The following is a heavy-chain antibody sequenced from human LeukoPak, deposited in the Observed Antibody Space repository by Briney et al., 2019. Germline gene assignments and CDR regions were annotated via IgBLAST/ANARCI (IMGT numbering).Heavy chain of an antibody. CDR1: GYTFTDYY. CDR2: IKPNSGDT. CDR3: ERGGAHTLVLTAAFIPPFAY. D-gene: IGHD2-8*01. V-gene: IGHV1-2*02. Sequence: ASVKVSCKTSGYTFTDYYMHWVRQAPGQGLEWMGWIKPNSGDTNFAQKFQGRVTMTRDTSITTAYMDLSRLRSDDTAVYYCERGGAHTLVLTAAFIPPFAYWGQGTLVTVSS. J-gene: IGHJ4*02.